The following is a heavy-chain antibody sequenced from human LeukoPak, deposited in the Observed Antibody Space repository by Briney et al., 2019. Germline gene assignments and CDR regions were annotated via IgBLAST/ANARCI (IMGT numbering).Heavy chain of an antibody. CDR3: ARQNYDILTGYYSDY. V-gene: IGHV4-39*01. J-gene: IGHJ4*02. CDR2: INHSGST. Sequence: SETLSLTCTVSGGSISSSSYYWSWIRQPPGKGLEWIGEINHSGSTNYNPSLKSRVTISVDTSKNQFSLKLSSVTAADTAVYYCARQNYDILTGYYSDYWGQGTLVTVSS. CDR1: GGSISSSSYY. D-gene: IGHD3-9*01.